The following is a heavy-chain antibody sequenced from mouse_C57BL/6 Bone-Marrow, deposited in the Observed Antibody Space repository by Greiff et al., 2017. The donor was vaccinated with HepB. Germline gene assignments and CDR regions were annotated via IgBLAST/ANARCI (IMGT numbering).Heavy chain of an antibody. J-gene: IGHJ4*01. CDR3: ARRSNDAGYAMDY. V-gene: IGHV1-4*01. Sequence: QVQLQQSGAELARPGASVTMSCKASGYTFTSYTMHWVKQRPGQGLEWFGYINPSSGYTKYNQKFKDKATMTADKYSSTAYMKLSSLTSDDSAVYYCARRSNDAGYAMDYWGQGTSVTVSS. CDR1: GYTFTSYT. CDR2: INPSSGYT. D-gene: IGHD2-5*01.